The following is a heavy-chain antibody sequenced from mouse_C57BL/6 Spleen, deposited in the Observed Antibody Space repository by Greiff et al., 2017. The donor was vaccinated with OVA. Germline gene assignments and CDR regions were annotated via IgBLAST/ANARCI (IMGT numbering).Heavy chain of an antibody. J-gene: IGHJ1*03. Sequence: EVNVVESGGGLVKPGGSLKLSCAASGFTFSDYGMHWVRQAPEKGLEWVAYISSGSSTIYYADTVKGRFTISRDNAKNTLFLQMTSLRSEDTAMYYCARAHYYGSSPHWYFDVWGTGTTVTVSS. CDR3: ARAHYYGSSPHWYFDV. D-gene: IGHD1-1*01. V-gene: IGHV5-17*01. CDR1: GFTFSDYG. CDR2: ISSGSSTI.